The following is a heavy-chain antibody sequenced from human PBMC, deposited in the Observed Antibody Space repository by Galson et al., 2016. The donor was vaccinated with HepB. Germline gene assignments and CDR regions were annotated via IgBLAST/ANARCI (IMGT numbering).Heavy chain of an antibody. CDR2: IGGTGRNT. V-gene: IGHV3-23*01. J-gene: IGHJ6*03. CDR1: GFPFRSYA. CDR3: AKMEGRHYHQYHMDA. Sequence: SLSLSCAVSGFPFRSYAMSWVRQAPGKGLEWVSAIGGTGRNTFFADSVKGRFIVSRDNSKDTLFVQMNSLTAEDTAVYYCAKMEGRHYHQYHMDAWGKGTTGTVSS. D-gene: IGHD1-14*01.